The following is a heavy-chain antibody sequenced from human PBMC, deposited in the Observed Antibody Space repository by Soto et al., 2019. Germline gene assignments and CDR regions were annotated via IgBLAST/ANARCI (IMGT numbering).Heavy chain of an antibody. D-gene: IGHD3-22*01. J-gene: IGHJ3*02. CDR3: ASMEDDSSPDAFDI. CDR2: IYYSGST. Sequence: QVQLQESGPGLVKPSQTLSLTCTVSGGSISSGGYYWSWIRQHPGTGLEWIGYIYYSGSTYSNPSLKSRVTMSVDTSKNQFSLKLSSVTAADTAVYYCASMEDDSSPDAFDIWGQGTMVTVSS. CDR1: GGSISSGGYY. V-gene: IGHV4-31*03.